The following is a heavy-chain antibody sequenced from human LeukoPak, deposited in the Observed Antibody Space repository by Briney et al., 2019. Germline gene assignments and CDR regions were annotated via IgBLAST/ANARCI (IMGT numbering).Heavy chain of an antibody. D-gene: IGHD3-16*01. CDR1: GGTFSSYA. J-gene: IGHJ4*02. Sequence: GASVKVSCKASGGTFSSYAISWVRQAPGQGLEWMGGIIPIFGTANYPQKFQGRVTITADESTSTAYMELSSLRSEDTAVYYCARDRGYDYVWGASGRGSTDYYFDYWGQGTLVTVSS. CDR3: ARDRGYDYVWGASGRGSTDYYFDY. CDR2: IIPIFGTA. V-gene: IGHV1-69*13.